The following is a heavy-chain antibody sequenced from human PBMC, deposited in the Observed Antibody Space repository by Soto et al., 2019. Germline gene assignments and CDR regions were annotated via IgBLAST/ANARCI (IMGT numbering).Heavy chain of an antibody. CDR1: GFPVSSYA. V-gene: IGHV3-30-3*01. Sequence: GGSLRLSCAASGFPVSSYAMHLVRQSPGKGLEWVAFISYDGSNKYYADSVKGRFTISRDNSKNTLYLQMNSLRAEDTAVYYCAGPQHSIFGVVIEGDSYGMEVWEQGRRVTVSS. CDR3: AGPQHSIFGVVIEGDSYGMEV. CDR2: ISYDGSNK. J-gene: IGHJ6*01. D-gene: IGHD3-3*01.